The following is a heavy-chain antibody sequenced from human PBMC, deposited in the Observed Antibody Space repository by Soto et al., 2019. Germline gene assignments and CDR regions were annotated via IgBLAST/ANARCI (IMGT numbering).Heavy chain of an antibody. CDR1: GGTFGSYA. J-gene: IGHJ6*02. D-gene: IGHD2-2*01. CDR3: AIPQGRSTSVAIYYSSYSGMAV. CDR2: IIPIPGTA. Sequence: QVQLVQSGAEVKKPGSSVKVSCKASGGTFGSYAISWVRQAPGQGLEWMGGIIPIPGTANYAQKFQGRVTIPAAESTSTAYMERKSPGSEHTAVHYFAIPQGRSTSVAIYYSSYSGMAVWGQGTTVTVSS. V-gene: IGHV1-69*01.